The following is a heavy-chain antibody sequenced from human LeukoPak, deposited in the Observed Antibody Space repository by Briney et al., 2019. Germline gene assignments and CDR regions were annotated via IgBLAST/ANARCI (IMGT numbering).Heavy chain of an antibody. D-gene: IGHD5-18*01. V-gene: IGHV1-2*02. Sequence: ASVKVSCKASGYTFGVYDIHWVRQAPGQGLQWMGWISPNSGGTNFVQKFQGRVTMTRDTSISTAYMELSRLTSDDTAVYYCARIGYNYGADYWGQGTLVTVSS. CDR3: ARIGYNYGADY. CDR1: GYTFGVYD. CDR2: ISPNSGGT. J-gene: IGHJ4*02.